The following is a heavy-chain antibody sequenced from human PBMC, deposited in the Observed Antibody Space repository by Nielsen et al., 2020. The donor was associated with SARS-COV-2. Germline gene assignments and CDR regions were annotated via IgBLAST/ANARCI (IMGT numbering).Heavy chain of an antibody. D-gene: IGHD2-2*02. CDR2: INHSGST. V-gene: IGHV4-34*01. J-gene: IGHJ6*03. CDR3: ARRNIVVVPAPILGLGPFFSSYYVDV. CDR1: GGSFSGYY. Sequence: GSLRLSCAVYGGSFSGYYWSWIRQPPGKGLEWIGEINHSGSTNYNPSLKSRVTISVDKSKSQLSLRLRSVTAADTAVYYCARRNIVVVPAPILGLGPFFSSYYVDVWGKGTTVTVSS.